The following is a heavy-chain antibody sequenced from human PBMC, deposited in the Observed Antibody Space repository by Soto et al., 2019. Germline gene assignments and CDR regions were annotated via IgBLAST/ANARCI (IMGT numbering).Heavy chain of an antibody. D-gene: IGHD1-1*01. J-gene: IGHJ3*02. V-gene: IGHV4-31*02. CDR2: IYYSGHT. CDR3: AQALVFTGGDGFDI. Sequence: QVRLQEWGPGLVKPSQTLSLKCSVSGGSITTGGRYWSWIRQLPGQGLEWIGDIYYSGHTNYNASLKSRVTISVEAAKNQFSLKLSSVTAADTAVYYCAQALVFTGGDGFDIWGQGRLVTVSS. CDR1: GGSITTGGRY.